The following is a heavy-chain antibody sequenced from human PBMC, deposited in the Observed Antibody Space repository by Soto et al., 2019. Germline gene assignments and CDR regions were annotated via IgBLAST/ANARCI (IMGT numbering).Heavy chain of an antibody. CDR3: LRDQRHWNEFADQ. CDR1: AFAFGSYW. D-gene: IGHD1-1*01. J-gene: IGHJ4*02. V-gene: IGHV3-74*01. Sequence: GGSLRLSCAASAFAFGSYWMHWVRQAPGKGLVWVSRISQDGAIATQADSVKGRFTISRDNAKNTLFLQMNSLRADDTAVYYCLRDQRHWNEFADQWGQGTLVTVSS. CDR2: ISQDGAIA.